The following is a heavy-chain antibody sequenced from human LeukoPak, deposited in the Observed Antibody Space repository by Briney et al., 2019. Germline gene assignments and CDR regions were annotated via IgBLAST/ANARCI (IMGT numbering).Heavy chain of an antibody. D-gene: IGHD6-19*01. Sequence: GSLSLSCAASGFTFISNYMNWVRQAQGKGLEWVSVIYSGGSTYYADSVKGRFTISRDNSKNTLYLQMNSLRAEDTAVYYCARGFKYSSCWYYFDYWGQGTLVTVSS. CDR2: IYSGGST. CDR1: GFTFISNY. J-gene: IGHJ4*02. V-gene: IGHV3-53*01. CDR3: ARGFKYSSCWYYFDY.